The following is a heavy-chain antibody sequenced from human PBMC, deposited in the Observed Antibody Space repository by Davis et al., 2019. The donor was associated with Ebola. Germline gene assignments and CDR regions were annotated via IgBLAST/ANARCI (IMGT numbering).Heavy chain of an antibody. V-gene: IGHV3-23*01. Sequence: PGGSLRLSCAASGFTFSSYGMSWVRQAPGKGLEWVSGISGSGGSTYYADSVKGRFTISRDNSKNTLYLQMSSLRAEDTAVYYWARGGGVGRGMDVWGQGTTVTVSS. CDR2: ISGSGGST. CDR3: ARGGGVGRGMDV. D-gene: IGHD1-26*01. CDR1: GFTFSSYG. J-gene: IGHJ6*02.